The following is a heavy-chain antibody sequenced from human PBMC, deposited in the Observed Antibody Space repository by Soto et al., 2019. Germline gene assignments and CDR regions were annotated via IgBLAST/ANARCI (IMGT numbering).Heavy chain of an antibody. Sequence: GGALTVSCAASGFTFSIYAMPWVRQAPGKGLEWVAVISYDGSNKYYADSVKGRFTVSRDNSKNTLYLQMNSLRAEDTAVYYCARAPWGVVVAANFQRWGQGTLVTVSS. V-gene: IGHV3-30-3*01. CDR3: ARAPWGVVVAANFQR. J-gene: IGHJ1*01. CDR1: GFTFSIYA. D-gene: IGHD2-15*01. CDR2: ISYDGSNK.